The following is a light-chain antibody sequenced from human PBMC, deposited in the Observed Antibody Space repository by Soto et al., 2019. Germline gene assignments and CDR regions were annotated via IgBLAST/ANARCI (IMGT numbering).Light chain of an antibody. J-gene: IGKJ1*01. Sequence: DIKMTQSPSSLSASVGDRVTITCRASQSIVTYLNWYLQKPGKAPKLLIYAASNLQSGVPSRFSGSGSGADFTLTISSLQPEDFATYYCLQDHDDSWTFGQGTKVDI. CDR2: AAS. CDR3: LQDHDDSWT. CDR1: QSIVTY. V-gene: IGKV1-39*01.